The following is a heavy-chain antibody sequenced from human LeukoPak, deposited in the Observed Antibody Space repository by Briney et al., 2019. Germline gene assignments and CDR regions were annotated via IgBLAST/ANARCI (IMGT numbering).Heavy chain of an antibody. Sequence: SETLSLTCTVSGGSISSYSWNWIRQPAGKGLEWIGRLYTRGSTTYNPSLKSRVTMSVDTSKKHFSLKLSPVTAADTAVYYCARDQGDYGDHRYFDYWGQGTLVTVSS. CDR1: GGSISSYS. CDR2: LYTRGST. V-gene: IGHV4-4*07. CDR3: ARDQGDYGDHRYFDY. J-gene: IGHJ4*02. D-gene: IGHD4-17*01.